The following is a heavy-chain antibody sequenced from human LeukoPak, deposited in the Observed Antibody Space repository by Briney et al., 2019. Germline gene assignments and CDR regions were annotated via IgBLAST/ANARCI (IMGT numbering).Heavy chain of an antibody. CDR3: ARDSDGYNYHDY. J-gene: IGHJ4*02. V-gene: IGHV1-8*01. CDR2: MNPNRGDT. Sequence: ASVKASCKASGYTFTSYDIHWVRQATGQGLEWMGRMNPNRGDTDYAQKFQGRVTITADESTSTAYMGLSSLRSEDTAVYYCARDSDGYNYHDYWGQGTLVTVSS. D-gene: IGHD5-24*01. CDR1: GYTFTSYD.